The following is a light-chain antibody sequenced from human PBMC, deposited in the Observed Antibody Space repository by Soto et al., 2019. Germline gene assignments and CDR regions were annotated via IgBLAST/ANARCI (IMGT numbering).Light chain of an antibody. CDR3: LSYAGNYIYV. J-gene: IGLJ1*01. CDR2: DVT. Sequence: QSALTQPRSVSGSPGQSVTISCTGTSSDVGAYNSVSWYQHHPDKAPKLIIYDVTKRPSGVPDRFSGSKSGNTASLTISGLQAEDEADYHRLSYAGNYIYVFGTGTKVTVL. CDR1: SSDVGAYNS. V-gene: IGLV2-11*01.